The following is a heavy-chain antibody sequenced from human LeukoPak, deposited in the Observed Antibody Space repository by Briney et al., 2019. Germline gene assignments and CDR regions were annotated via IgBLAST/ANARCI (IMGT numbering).Heavy chain of an antibody. CDR1: GGSISSYY. J-gene: IGHJ4*02. CDR2: IYYSGST. V-gene: IGHV4-59*08. Sequence: PSETLSLTFTVSGGSISSYYWSWIRQPPGKGLEWTGYIYYSGSTNYNPSLKSRVTISVDTSKNQFSLKLSSVTAADTAVYYCARAKNYYGGYGFDYWGQGTLVTVSS. D-gene: IGHD5-12*01. CDR3: ARAKNYYGGYGFDY.